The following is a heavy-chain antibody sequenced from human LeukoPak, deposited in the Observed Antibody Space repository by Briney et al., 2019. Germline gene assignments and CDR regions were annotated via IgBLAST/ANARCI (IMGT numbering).Heavy chain of an antibody. D-gene: IGHD4-17*01. J-gene: IGHJ6*02. CDR2: IWYDGSNK. V-gene: IGHV3-33*01. Sequence: PGGSLRLSCAASGFTFSSYGMHWVRQAPGKGLEWVAVIWYDGSNKYYADSVKGRFTISRDNSKNTLYLQMNSLRAEDTAVYYCARDPQRWPVRPYYYGMDVWGQGTTVTVSS. CDR3: ARDPQRWPVRPYYYGMDV. CDR1: GFTFSSYG.